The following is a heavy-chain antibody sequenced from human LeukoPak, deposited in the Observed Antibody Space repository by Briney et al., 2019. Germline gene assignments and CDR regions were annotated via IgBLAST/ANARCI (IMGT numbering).Heavy chain of an antibody. CDR1: GYTFTSYD. J-gene: IGHJ4*02. V-gene: IGHV1-8*01. CDR2: MNPNSGNT. D-gene: IGHD3-22*01. CDR3: ARSHDSSGYSFDY. Sequence: ASVNVSCKASGYTFTSYDINWVRQATGQGLEWMGWMNPNSGNTGYAQKFQGRVTMTRNTSISTAYMELSSLRSEDTAVYYCARSHDSSGYSFDYWGQGTLVTVSS.